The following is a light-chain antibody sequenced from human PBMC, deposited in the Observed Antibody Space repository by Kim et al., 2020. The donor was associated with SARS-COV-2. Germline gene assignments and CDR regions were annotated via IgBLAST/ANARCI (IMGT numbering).Light chain of an antibody. Sequence: EVVLTQSPGTLSLSPGERATLSCRASQTVDNSFLAWYQQRPGQAPRLLIDTASNRATGIPDRFSGGGSGKDFTLTISSLEPDDFGVYSCQQYASSPITFGQGTRLEIK. CDR2: TAS. CDR3: QQYASSPIT. J-gene: IGKJ5*01. V-gene: IGKV3-20*01. CDR1: QTVDNSF.